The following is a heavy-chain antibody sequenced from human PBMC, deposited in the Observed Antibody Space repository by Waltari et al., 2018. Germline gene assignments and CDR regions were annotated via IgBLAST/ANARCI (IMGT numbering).Heavy chain of an antibody. CDR1: GGSISSRRSY. CDR2: IYYSGST. J-gene: IGHJ4*02. D-gene: IGHD3-3*01. CDR3: ARQRGYYDFWSGYPFDY. V-gene: IGHV4-39*01. Sequence: QLQLQESGPGLVKPSETLSLTCTVSGGSISSRRSYRGWIRQPPGKGLEWFGSIYYSGSTYYNPSLKSRVTISVDTSKNQFSLKLSSVTAADTAVYYCARQRGYYDFWSGYPFDYWGQGTLVTVSS.